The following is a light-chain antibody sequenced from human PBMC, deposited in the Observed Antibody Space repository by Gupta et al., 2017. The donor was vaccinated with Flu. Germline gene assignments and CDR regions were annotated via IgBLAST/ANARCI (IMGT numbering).Light chain of an antibody. CDR3: QTGDGNTGV. V-gene: IGLV3-1*01. CDR1: GWGDNF. CDR2: KDH. Sequence: TGSGGGWGDNFGAWDQQKPGQHRVLVIYKDHKRTAGIPGRFSGSSSENTATLTVSGTQAGDEDDFDWQTGDGNTGVFGGGTKVTVL. J-gene: IGLJ3*02.